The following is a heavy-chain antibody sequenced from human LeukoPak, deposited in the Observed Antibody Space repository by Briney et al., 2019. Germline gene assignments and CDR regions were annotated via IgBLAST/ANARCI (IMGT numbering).Heavy chain of an antibody. J-gene: IGHJ5*02. V-gene: IGHV3-48*03. CDR1: GFTLGSFE. CDR3: ARVLGGSGRSGEWFDL. D-gene: IGHD6-19*01. CDR2: ISLRGGTI. Sequence: GGSLRLSCEASGFTLGSFEMNWVRQAPGKGLEWVSFISLRGGTILYADSVQGRFTISRDNAKNSLYLQMNTLTAEDTAIYYCARVLGGSGRSGEWFDLWGQGTLVTVSS.